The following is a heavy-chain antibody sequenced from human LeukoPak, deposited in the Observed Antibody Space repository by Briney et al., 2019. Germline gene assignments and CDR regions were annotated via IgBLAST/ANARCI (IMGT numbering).Heavy chain of an antibody. CDR1: GFTFSSYW. J-gene: IGHJ4*02. Sequence: GGSLRLSCAASGFTFSSYWMHWVRQAPGKGPVWVSRINSDGSITSYADSVKGRFTISRDNAKNTLYLQMNSLRAEDTAVYYCACHGIGAPYWGQGTLVIVSS. V-gene: IGHV3-74*01. D-gene: IGHD1-26*01. CDR2: INSDGSIT. CDR3: ACHGIGAPY.